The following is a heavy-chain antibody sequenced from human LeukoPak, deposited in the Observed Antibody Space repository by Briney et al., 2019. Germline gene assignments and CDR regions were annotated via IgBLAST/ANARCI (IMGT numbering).Heavy chain of an antibody. D-gene: IGHD6-19*01. J-gene: IGHJ3*02. Sequence: PSETLSLTCTVSGGSISRNYWSWIRQPPGKGLEWIGHIYYSGSTNYNPSLKSRVTISVDTSKNHFSLKLTSVTAADTAVYYCARRGGWNAFDIWGQGTMVTVSS. CDR1: GGSISRNY. CDR3: ARRGGWNAFDI. CDR2: IYYSGST. V-gene: IGHV4-59*01.